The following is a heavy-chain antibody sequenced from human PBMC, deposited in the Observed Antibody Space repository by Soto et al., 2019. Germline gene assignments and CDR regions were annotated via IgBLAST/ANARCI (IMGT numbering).Heavy chain of an antibody. Sequence: PSETLSLTCTVSGDSISSISYYWGGIRQPPGKGLEWIGSIYYSGSTYYNPSLKSRVTISVDTSKSQFSLKLSSVTAADTAVYFCARHDSSGYYAFFDYWGQGTLVTVS. V-gene: IGHV4-39*01. D-gene: IGHD3-22*01. CDR3: ARHDSSGYYAFFDY. J-gene: IGHJ4*02. CDR1: GDSISSISYY. CDR2: IYYSGST.